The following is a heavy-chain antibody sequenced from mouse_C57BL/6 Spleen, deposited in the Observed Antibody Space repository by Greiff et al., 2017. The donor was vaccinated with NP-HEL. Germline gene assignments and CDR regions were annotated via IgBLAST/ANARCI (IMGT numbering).Heavy chain of an antibody. V-gene: IGHV5-12*01. D-gene: IGHD1-1*01. Sequence: EVKLVESGGGLVQPGGSLKLSCAASGFTFSDYYMYWVRQTPEQRLEWVAYISTGGGSTYYPDTVKGRFTISRDNAKNTLYLQMSRLKSEDTAMYYCARNYYGSSYRYFDVWGTGTTVTVSS. CDR1: GFTFSDYY. CDR2: ISTGGGST. CDR3: ARNYYGSSYRYFDV. J-gene: IGHJ1*03.